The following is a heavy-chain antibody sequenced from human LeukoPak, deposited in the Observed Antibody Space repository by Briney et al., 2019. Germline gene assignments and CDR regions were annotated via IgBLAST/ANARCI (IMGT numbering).Heavy chain of an antibody. J-gene: IGHJ6*03. CDR3: ARVNSGYDYLSYYYYMDV. CDR2: IIPIFGTA. Sequence: ASVKVSCKASGGTFSSYAISWVRQAPGQGLEWMGGIIPIFGTANYAQKFQGRVTITADKSTSTAYMELSSLRSEDTAVYYCARVNSGYDYLSYYYYMDVWGKGTTVTVSS. CDR1: GGTFSSYA. V-gene: IGHV1-69*06. D-gene: IGHD5-12*01.